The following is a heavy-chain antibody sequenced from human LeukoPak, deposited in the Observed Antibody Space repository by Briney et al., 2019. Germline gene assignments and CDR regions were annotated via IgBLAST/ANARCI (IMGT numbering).Heavy chain of an antibody. D-gene: IGHD3-10*01. CDR1: GFTFSSYA. CDR2: ISGSGGST. Sequence: GGSLRLSCAASGFTFSSYAMSWVRQAPGKGLEWVSAISGSGGSTYYADSVKGRFTISRDNSKNTLYLQMNSLRAEDTAVYYCARGGDLRYYYYMDVWGEGTTVTISS. J-gene: IGHJ6*03. CDR3: ARGGDLRYYYYMDV. V-gene: IGHV3-23*01.